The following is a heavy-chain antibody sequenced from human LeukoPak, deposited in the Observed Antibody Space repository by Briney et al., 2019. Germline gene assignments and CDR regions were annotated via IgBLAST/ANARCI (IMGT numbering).Heavy chain of an antibody. CDR2: INSDGSST. Sequence: PGGSLRLSCAASGFTFSSYWMHWVRQAPGKGLVWVSRINSDGSSTSYADSVKGRFTISRDNSKNTLYLQMNSLRAEDTAVYYCAKDKIVEPLDYWGQGTLVTVSS. CDR1: GFTFSSYW. D-gene: IGHD2-21*01. J-gene: IGHJ4*02. CDR3: AKDKIVEPLDY. V-gene: IGHV3-74*01.